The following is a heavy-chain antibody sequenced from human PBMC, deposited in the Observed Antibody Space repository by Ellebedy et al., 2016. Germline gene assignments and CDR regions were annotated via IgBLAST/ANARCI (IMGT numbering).Heavy chain of an antibody. CDR3: ATDTGNYWSSDY. J-gene: IGHJ4*02. CDR2: MSQDGSEK. Sequence: GGSPRLSXAASGFTFGNFWMAWVRQAPGKGLEWVAHMSQDGSEKLYVDSVKGRFTISRDNAKNSLFLQMNSLRAEDTAVYYCATDTGNYWSSDYWGQGTLVTVSS. D-gene: IGHD1-26*01. CDR1: GFTFGNFW. V-gene: IGHV3-7*04.